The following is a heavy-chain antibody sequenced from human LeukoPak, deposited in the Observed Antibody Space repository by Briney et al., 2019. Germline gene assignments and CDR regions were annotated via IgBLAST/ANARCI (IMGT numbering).Heavy chain of an antibody. J-gene: IGHJ4*02. CDR3: ARQHGSGSYYSRAIDY. Sequence: GESLKISCEASGYSFTTYWIGWVRQMPGKGLEWMGIIYPGDSDTRYSPSFQGQVTISADKSISTAYLQWSSLKVSDTAMYYCARQHGSGSYYSRAIDYWGQGTLVTVSS. D-gene: IGHD3-10*01. CDR2: IYPGDSDT. CDR1: GYSFTTYW. V-gene: IGHV5-51*01.